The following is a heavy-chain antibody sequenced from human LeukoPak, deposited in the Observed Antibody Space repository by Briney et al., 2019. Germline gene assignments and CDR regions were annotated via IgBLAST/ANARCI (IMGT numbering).Heavy chain of an antibody. CDR2: ISSSSSYI. Sequence: GGSLRLSCAASGFTFSSYGMHWVRQAPGKGLEWVSSISSSSSYIYYADSVKGRFTISRDNAKNSLYLQMNSLRAEDTAVYYCAKQIAAAGTGWFDPWGQGTLVTVSS. D-gene: IGHD6-13*01. CDR3: AKQIAAAGTGWFDP. CDR1: GFTFSSYG. J-gene: IGHJ5*02. V-gene: IGHV3-21*01.